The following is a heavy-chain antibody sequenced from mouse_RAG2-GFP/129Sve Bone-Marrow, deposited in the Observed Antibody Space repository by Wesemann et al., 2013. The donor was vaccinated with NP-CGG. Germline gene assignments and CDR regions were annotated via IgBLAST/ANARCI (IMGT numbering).Heavy chain of an antibody. D-gene: IGHD2-1*01. CDR2: ISSGSSTI. CDR3: ARDGNYVDWYFDV. J-gene: IGHJ1*01. V-gene: IGHV5-17*01. Sequence: EMVLEWVAYISSGSSTIYYADTVKGRFTISRDNAKNALFLQMTSLRSEDTAMYYCARDGNYVDWYFDVWGAGTTVTVSS.